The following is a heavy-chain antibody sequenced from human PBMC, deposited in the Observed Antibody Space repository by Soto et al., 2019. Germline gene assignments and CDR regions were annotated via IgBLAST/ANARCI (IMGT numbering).Heavy chain of an antibody. V-gene: IGHV3-33*01. J-gene: IGHJ4*02. D-gene: IGHD2-15*01. CDR1: GFTFSSYG. Sequence: QVQLVESGGGVVQPGRSLRLSCAASGFTFSSYGMLWVRQAPGKGLEWVAVIWYDGSNKYYADSVKGRFTISRDNSKNTLYLQMNSLRAEDTAVYYCARDTGYCSGGSCYSSLHYWGQGTLVTVSS. CDR2: IWYDGSNK. CDR3: ARDTGYCSGGSCYSSLHY.